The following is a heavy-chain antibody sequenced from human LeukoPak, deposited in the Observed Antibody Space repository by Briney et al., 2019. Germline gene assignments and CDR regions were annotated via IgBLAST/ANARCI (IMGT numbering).Heavy chain of an antibody. CDR2: ISAYNGNT. D-gene: IGHD3-3*01. Sequence: ASVKVSCKASGGTFSSYAISWVRQAPGQGLEWMGWISAYNGNTNYAQKLQGRVTMTTDTSTSTAYMELRSLRSDDTAVYYCARFPTYYDFWSGFGAAFDIWGQGTMVTVSS. J-gene: IGHJ3*02. V-gene: IGHV1-18*01. CDR3: ARFPTYYDFWSGFGAAFDI. CDR1: GGTFSSYA.